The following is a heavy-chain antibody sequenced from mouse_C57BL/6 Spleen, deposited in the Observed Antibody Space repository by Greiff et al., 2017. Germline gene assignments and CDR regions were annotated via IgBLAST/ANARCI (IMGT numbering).Heavy chain of an antibody. D-gene: IGHD2-1*01. CDR2: INPSNGGT. Sequence: QVQLKQPGTELVKPGASGYTFTSYWMHWVKQRPGQGLEWIGNINPSNGGTNYNEKFKSKATLTVDKSSSTAYMQLSSLTSEDSAVYYCARDGNYDYYAMDYWGQGTSVTVSS. J-gene: IGHJ4*01. CDR1: GYTFTSYW. V-gene: IGHV1-53*01. CDR3: ARDGNYDYYAMDY.